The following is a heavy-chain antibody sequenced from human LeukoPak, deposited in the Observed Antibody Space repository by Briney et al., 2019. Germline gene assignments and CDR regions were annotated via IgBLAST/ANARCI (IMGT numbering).Heavy chain of an antibody. CDR1: GDSIDITNY. J-gene: IGHJ4*02. CDR2: IAHDGTI. V-gene: IGHV4-4*02. D-gene: IGHD1-26*01. CDR3: SREDRPYCPFAY. Sequence: SETLSLTCGVSGDSIDITNYWSWVRQAPGKGLEWIGEIAHDGTISYNPSLRSRVAMSLDRANNQFSLSLTSVTAADTAVYYCSREDRPYCPFAYWGQGVLVTVSS.